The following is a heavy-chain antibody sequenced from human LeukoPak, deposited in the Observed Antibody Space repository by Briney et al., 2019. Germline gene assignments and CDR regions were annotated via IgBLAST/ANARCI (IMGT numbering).Heavy chain of an antibody. V-gene: IGHV3-23*01. CDR1: GFTFSSYA. D-gene: IGHD6-13*01. Sequence: GGSLRLSCAASGFTFSSYAMSWVRQAPGKGLEWVLAISGSGGSTYYADSVKGRFTISRDNSKNTLYLQMNSLRAEDTAVYYCAKGIVSIAAAGTGVDYWGQGTLVTVSS. J-gene: IGHJ4*02. CDR3: AKGIVSIAAAGTGVDY. CDR2: ISGSGGST.